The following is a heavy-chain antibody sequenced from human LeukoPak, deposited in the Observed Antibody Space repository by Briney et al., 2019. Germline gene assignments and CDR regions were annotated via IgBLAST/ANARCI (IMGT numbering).Heavy chain of an antibody. CDR1: TFTFNNHG. CDR2: IAADGGVK. J-gene: IGHJ4*02. Sequence: PGRSLRLSCVTSTFTFNNHGMHWVRQAPGKGLGWVAVIAADGGVKHYTYSVKGRFVLTRDDSKNTEYLEMNNVKVEDTAVYYCAREATWGQWYFDHWGQGAPVIVSS. CDR3: AREATWGQWYFDH. V-gene: IGHV3-30*03. D-gene: IGHD6-19*01.